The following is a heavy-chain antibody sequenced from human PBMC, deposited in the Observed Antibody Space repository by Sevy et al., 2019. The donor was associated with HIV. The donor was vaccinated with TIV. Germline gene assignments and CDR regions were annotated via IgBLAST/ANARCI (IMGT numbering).Heavy chain of an antibody. J-gene: IGHJ4*02. V-gene: IGHV3-30-3*01. CDR3: AREDGGFDY. CDR2: ISYDGSNK. CDR1: GFTFSSYA. D-gene: IGHD3-10*01. Sequence: GGSPRLSCAASGFTFSSYAMHWVRQAPGKGLEWVAVISYDGSNKYYADSVKGRFTISRDNSKNTLYLQMNSLRAEDTAVYYCAREDGGFDYWGQGTLVTVSS.